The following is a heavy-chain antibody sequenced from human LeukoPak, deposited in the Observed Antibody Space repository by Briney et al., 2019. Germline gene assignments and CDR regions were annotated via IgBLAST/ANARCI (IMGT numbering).Heavy chain of an antibody. CDR2: INPSGGST. Sequence: ASVTVSCKASGYTFTSYYMHWVRQAPGQGLEWMGIINPSGGSTSYAQKFQGRVTMTRDMSTSTVYMELSSLRSEDTAVYYCARGIKLGPSDHDAFDIWGQGTMVTVSS. CDR3: ARGIKLGPSDHDAFDI. J-gene: IGHJ3*02. D-gene: IGHD7-27*01. CDR1: GYTFTSYY. V-gene: IGHV1-46*01.